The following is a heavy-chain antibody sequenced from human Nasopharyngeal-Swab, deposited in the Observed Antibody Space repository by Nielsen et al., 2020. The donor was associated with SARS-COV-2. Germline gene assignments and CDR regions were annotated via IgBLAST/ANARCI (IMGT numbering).Heavy chain of an antibody. J-gene: IGHJ4*02. Sequence: SETLSLTCAVSGGSISSGGYYWSWIRQPPGKGLEWIGYIYYSGSTNYNPSLKSRVTISVDTSKNQFSLKLSSVTAADTAVYYCAGWSSSGYHYRDYWGQGTLVTVSS. CDR1: GGSISSGGYY. V-gene: IGHV4-61*08. CDR3: AGWSSSGYHYRDY. D-gene: IGHD3-22*01. CDR2: IYYSGST.